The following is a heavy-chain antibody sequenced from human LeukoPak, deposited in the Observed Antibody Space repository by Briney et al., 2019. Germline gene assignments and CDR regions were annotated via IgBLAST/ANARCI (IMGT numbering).Heavy chain of an antibody. D-gene: IGHD6-25*01. V-gene: IGHV3-23*01. Sequence: GGSLRLSCAASGFTVSSNYMSWVRQAPGKGLEWVSGISNSGGSTYYADSVKGRFTISRDNSKNTLYLQMNSLRAEDTAVYYCAKETSGSFDYWGQGTLVTVSS. CDR3: AKETSGSFDY. CDR2: ISNSGGST. CDR1: GFTVSSNY. J-gene: IGHJ4*02.